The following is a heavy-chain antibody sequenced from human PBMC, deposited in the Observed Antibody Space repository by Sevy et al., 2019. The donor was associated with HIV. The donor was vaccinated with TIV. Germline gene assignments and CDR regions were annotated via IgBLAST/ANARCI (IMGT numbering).Heavy chain of an antibody. V-gene: IGHV3-30*18. Sequence: GGCLRLSCEASGFTFSNYGMHWVRQAPGKGLEWVAIISHDGSNKYYADSVKGRFTISRDNSKHSLYLQMNSLRPEDKGVYYCAKDISGASSSWSFDYWGQGTLVTVSS. CDR2: ISHDGSNK. D-gene: IGHD6-19*01. J-gene: IGHJ4*02. CDR1: GFTFSNYG. CDR3: AKDISGASSSWSFDY.